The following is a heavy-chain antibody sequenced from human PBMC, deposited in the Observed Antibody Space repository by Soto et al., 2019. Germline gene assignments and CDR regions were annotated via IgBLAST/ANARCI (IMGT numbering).Heavy chain of an antibody. CDR1: GFTFSSYS. V-gene: IGHV3-48*02. CDR2: ISSSSSTI. D-gene: IGHD6-13*01. CDR3: ARGLTSSSWYAPGYYYYGMDV. J-gene: IGHJ6*02. Sequence: GGSLRLSCAASGFTFSSYSMNWVRQAPGKGLEWVSYISSSSSTIYYADSVKGRFTISRDNAKNSLYLQMNSLRDEDTAVYYCARGLTSSSWYAPGYYYYGMDVWGQGTTVTVSS.